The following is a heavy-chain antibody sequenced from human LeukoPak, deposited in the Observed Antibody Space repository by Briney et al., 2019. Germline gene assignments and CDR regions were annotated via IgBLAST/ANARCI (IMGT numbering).Heavy chain of an antibody. CDR3: TRPDDYGDY. Sequence: GGSLRLSCAASGFTFSGSAIHWVRQTSGKGLEWVGRIRTKVNTYATAYGESVKGRFTISRDDSKNTAYLQMNSLKTEDTALYYCTRPDDYGDYWGQGTLVTVSS. CDR1: GFTFSGSA. J-gene: IGHJ4*02. CDR2: IRTKVNTYAT. V-gene: IGHV3-73*01.